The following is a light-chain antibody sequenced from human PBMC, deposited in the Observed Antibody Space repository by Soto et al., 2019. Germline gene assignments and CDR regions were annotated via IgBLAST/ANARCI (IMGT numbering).Light chain of an antibody. CDR2: SDV. CDR1: SSIIGGNP. V-gene: IGLV1-44*01. CDR3: AAWDDSLSAVL. J-gene: IGLJ2*01. Sequence: QSVLTQPPSASGTPGQRVTISCSGSSSIIGGNPVNWYRQLPGTAPKLLLYSDVQRPSGVPDRVSGSKSGTSASLAISGLQSEDEADYFCAAWDDSLSAVLFGGGTKLTVL.